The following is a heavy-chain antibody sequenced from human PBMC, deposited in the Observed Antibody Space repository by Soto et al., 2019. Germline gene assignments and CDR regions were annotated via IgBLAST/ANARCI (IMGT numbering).Heavy chain of an antibody. CDR3: ARGGISHWAYFYYMDV. D-gene: IGHD2-21*01. CDR2: IYYSGST. CDR1: GGSFNTYY. Sequence: PSETLSLTCTVSGGSFNTYYWSWIRQPPGKGLEWIGYIYYSGSTNYNPSLKSRVTISVDTSKTQFSLKLSSVTAADTATYYCARGGISHWAYFYYMDVWDRGTTVTVSS. J-gene: IGHJ6*03. V-gene: IGHV4-59*12.